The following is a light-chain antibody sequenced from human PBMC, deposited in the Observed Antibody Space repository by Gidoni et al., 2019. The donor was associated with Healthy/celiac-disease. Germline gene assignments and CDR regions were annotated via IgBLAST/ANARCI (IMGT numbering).Light chain of an antibody. CDR1: QDISNY. Sequence: DIQMTQSPSSLSASVGDRVTITCQASQDISNYLNWYQQKPGKAPKLLFYDASNLETGVPSSFSAIGSGTDFTFTISSLQPEIIATYYCQQYDNLPSFTFGPGTKVDIK. CDR3: QQYDNLPSFT. CDR2: DAS. J-gene: IGKJ3*01. V-gene: IGKV1-33*01.